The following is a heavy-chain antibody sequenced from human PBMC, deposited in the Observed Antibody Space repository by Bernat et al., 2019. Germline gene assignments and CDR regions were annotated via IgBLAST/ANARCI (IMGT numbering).Heavy chain of an antibody. CDR2: INHSGST. J-gene: IGHJ4*02. CDR3: ARGGTMVRGVIIYFDY. D-gene: IGHD3-10*01. Sequence: QVQLQQWGAGLLKPSETLSPTCAVYGGSFSGYYWSWIRQPPGKGLEWIGEINHSGSTNYNPSLKSRVTISVDTSKNQFSLKLSSVTAADTAVYYCARGGTMVRGVIIYFDYWGQGTLVTVSS. CDR1: GGSFSGYY. V-gene: IGHV4-34*01.